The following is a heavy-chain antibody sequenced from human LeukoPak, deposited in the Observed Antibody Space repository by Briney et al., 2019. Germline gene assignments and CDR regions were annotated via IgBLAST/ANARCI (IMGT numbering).Heavy chain of an antibody. CDR2: IYPGDSDT. V-gene: IGHV5-51*01. CDR1: GYSFTNYW. CDR3: ARRRCSGGSCYVEWDAFDI. J-gene: IGHJ3*02. D-gene: IGHD2-15*01. Sequence: GESLKLSCKGSGYSFTNYWFRWVRQMPGTGLEWMGIIYPGDSDTRYSPSFQGHVTISADRSISSAYLQWSSLKAPDTAMYYCARRRCSGGSCYVEWDAFDIWGQGTMVTVSS.